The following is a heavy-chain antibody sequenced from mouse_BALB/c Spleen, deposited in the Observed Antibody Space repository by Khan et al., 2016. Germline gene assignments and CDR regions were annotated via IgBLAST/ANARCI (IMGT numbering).Heavy chain of an antibody. CDR3: ARVLQAVDY. Sequence: EVELVESGGGLVQPGGSLKLSCAASGFTFSTYAMSWVRQTPDKRLELVATINSNGGSTYYPANVKGRFTISRDNAKNTLYLQMSSLKAEDTAMYYCARVLQAVDYWGQGTSVTVSS. J-gene: IGHJ4*01. V-gene: IGHV5-6-3*01. CDR2: INSNGGST. CDR1: GFTFSTYA. D-gene: IGHD1-1*01.